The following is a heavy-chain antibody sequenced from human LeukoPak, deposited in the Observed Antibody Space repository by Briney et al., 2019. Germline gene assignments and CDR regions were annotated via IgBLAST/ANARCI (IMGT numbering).Heavy chain of an antibody. CDR3: ARQPPLGYDYGGNSPGHMFDY. J-gene: IGHJ4*02. Sequence: PSQTLSLTCTVSGGSISSGGYYWSWIRQPPGKGLEWIGYIYHSGSTNYNPSLKSQVTISVDTSKNQFSLKLSSVTAADTAVYYCARQPPLGYDYGGNSPGHMFDYWGQGILVTVSS. V-gene: IGHV4-30-2*01. CDR1: GGSISSGGYY. CDR2: IYHSGST. D-gene: IGHD4-23*01.